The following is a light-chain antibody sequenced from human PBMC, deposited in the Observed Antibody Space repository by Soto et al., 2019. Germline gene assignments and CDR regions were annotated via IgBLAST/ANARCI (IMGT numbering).Light chain of an antibody. Sequence: DIQMTQSPSSLSASVGDRVTITCRASQGISNLLAWYQQKPGKVPKLLISAASTLQSGVPSRFSGSGSGTDFTLTITSLQPEDVANYYCQKYSSVITFGQGTRLEIK. CDR3: QKYSSVIT. CDR1: QGISNL. J-gene: IGKJ5*01. V-gene: IGKV1-27*01. CDR2: AAS.